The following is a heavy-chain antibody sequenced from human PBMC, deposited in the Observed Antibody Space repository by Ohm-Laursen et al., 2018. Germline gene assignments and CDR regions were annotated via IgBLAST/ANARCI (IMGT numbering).Heavy chain of an antibody. V-gene: IGHV4-59*08. CDR1: GFTFSSNA. J-gene: IGHJ4*02. CDR2: IHNSGST. D-gene: IGHD1-26*01. Sequence: LRLSCSASGFTFSSNAMNWVRQPPGKGLEWIGYIHNSGSTNYNPSLKSRVTIATDTSKNQLSLKLSSVTAADTAVYYCARRANSAFPYYLDYWGQGTLVTVSS. CDR3: ARRANSAFPYYLDY.